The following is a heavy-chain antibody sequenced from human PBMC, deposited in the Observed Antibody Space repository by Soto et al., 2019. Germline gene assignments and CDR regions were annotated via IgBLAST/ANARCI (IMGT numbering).Heavy chain of an antibody. CDR1: GFTVTSYW. CDR2: TSPAGSST. D-gene: IGHD5-12*01. V-gene: IGHV3-74*01. CDR3: ARGNTGYANFDY. Sequence: DGQLVESGGGIVQPGGSLRLSCAASGFTVTSYWMHWVRQAPGKGLVWVSRTSPAGSSTYYADFVRGRFTISKDTAKNTLYLQINSLGAEDTAVYYCARGNTGYANFDYWGQGTLVTVSS. J-gene: IGHJ4*02.